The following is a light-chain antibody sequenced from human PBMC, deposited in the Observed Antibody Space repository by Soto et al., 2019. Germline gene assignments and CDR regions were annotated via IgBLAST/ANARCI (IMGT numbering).Light chain of an antibody. CDR3: QQRSNWPPKIT. J-gene: IGKJ5*01. Sequence: EIVLTPSPATLSLSPGERATLSCRASESVRSYLVWYQQKPGQAPRFLIYDASNRATGIPARFSGSGSGTDFTLTISSLEPEDFAVYYCQQRSNWPPKITFGQGTRLEIK. CDR2: DAS. CDR1: ESVRSY. V-gene: IGKV3-11*01.